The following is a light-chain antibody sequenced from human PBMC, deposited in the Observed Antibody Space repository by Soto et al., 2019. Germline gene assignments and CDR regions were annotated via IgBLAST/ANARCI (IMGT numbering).Light chain of an antibody. J-gene: IGKJ2*01. Sequence: EIVLTQSPGTLSLSPGERATLSCMASQSVSSSYLAWYQQKPGQAPRLLIYGASSRATAIPDRFSGSGSGTDFTLTISRLEPEDFAVYYCQQYGSSPGTFGQGTKLEIK. CDR1: QSVSSSY. CDR3: QQYGSSPGT. CDR2: GAS. V-gene: IGKV3-20*01.